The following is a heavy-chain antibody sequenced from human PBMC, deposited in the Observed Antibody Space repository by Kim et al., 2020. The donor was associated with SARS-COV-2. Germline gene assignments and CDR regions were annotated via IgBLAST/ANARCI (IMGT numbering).Heavy chain of an antibody. CDR1: GFTFSSYG. Sequence: GGSLRLSCAASGFTFSSYGMHWVRQAPGKGLEWVAVIWYDGSNKYYADSVKGRFTISRDNSKNTLYLQMNSLRAEDTAVYYCARDLLVATDYYYYGMDVWGQGTTVTVSS. V-gene: IGHV3-33*01. D-gene: IGHD5-12*01. J-gene: IGHJ6*02. CDR2: IWYDGSNK. CDR3: ARDLLVATDYYYYGMDV.